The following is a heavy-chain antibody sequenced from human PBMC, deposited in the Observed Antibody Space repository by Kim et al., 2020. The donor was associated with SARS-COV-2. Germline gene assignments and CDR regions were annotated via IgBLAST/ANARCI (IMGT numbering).Heavy chain of an antibody. D-gene: IGHD2-15*01. V-gene: IGHV3-21*01. CDR3: ARGGYCSGGSCYPDY. J-gene: IGHJ4*02. Sequence: DSVKGRFTISRDNAKNSLYLQMNSLRAEDTAVYYCARGGYCSGGSCYPDYWGQGTLVTVSS.